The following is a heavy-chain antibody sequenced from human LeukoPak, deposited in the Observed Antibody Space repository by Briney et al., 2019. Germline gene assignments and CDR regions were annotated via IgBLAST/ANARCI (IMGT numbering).Heavy chain of an antibody. V-gene: IGHV4-39*01. Sequence: SETLSLTCTVSGASLSSSNYYWGWIRQPPGKGPECIASVYNTGTTYYNPSLKSRVTISIDTSKNQFSLKLTSVAAADTAVYYCARQYEQWLLPYHYDSWGQGTLVTVSS. D-gene: IGHD3-22*01. CDR3: ARQYEQWLLPYHYDS. J-gene: IGHJ4*02. CDR2: VYNTGTT. CDR1: GASLSSSNYY.